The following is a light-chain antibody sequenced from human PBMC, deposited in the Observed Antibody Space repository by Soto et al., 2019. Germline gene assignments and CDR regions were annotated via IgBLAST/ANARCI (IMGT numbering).Light chain of an antibody. J-gene: IGLJ1*01. CDR1: SSDVGSYNL. Sequence: QSALTQPASVSGSPGQSITISCTGTSSDVGSYNLVSWYQQHPGKAPKLMIYEVSKRPSGVSNRFSGSKSGNTASLTISGLQVEDEADYYCCSYAGSSTLVFGTGTKLTVL. V-gene: IGLV2-23*02. CDR2: EVS. CDR3: CSYAGSSTLV.